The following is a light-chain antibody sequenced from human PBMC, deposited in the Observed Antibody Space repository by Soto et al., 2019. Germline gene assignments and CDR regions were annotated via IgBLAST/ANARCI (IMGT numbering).Light chain of an antibody. Sequence: QSALTQPPSASGSPGQSVAISCTGTSSDVAGYNYVSWYQQHPGKAPKLMIYEVNKRPSGVPDRFSGSKSVNTASLTVSGLQAEDEADDYCSSYAGSSNVFGTGTKLTVL. J-gene: IGLJ1*01. V-gene: IGLV2-8*01. CDR1: SSDVAGYNY. CDR3: SSYAGSSNV. CDR2: EVN.